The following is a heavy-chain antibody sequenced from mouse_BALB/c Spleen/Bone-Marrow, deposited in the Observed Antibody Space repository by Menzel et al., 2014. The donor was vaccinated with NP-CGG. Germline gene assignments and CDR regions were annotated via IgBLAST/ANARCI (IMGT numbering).Heavy chain of an antibody. CDR2: INSNGGST. J-gene: IGHJ4*01. V-gene: IGHV5-6-3*01. Sequence: GCGGGLAQPVGSLKRPCAASGFTFSSYGMSWVRQTPDKRLELVATINSNGGSTYYQDSVKGRFTISRDNARNTLYLQMSSLKSENTAMYYCARVSFYAM. CDR3: ARVSFYAM. CDR1: GFTFSSYG.